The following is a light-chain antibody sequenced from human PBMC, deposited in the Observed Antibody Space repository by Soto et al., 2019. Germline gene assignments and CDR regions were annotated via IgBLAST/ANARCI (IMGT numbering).Light chain of an antibody. CDR2: SAS. Sequence: EIVLTQSPGTLSLSPGERATISCRASQSVFSNLLAWYQQKPGQAPRLLIYSASSRATAIPDRFSGSGSGTDFTLTISRLEPEDLAVYFCHQYGGSLQTFGQGTKLEIK. CDR3: HQYGGSLQT. CDR1: QSVFSNL. J-gene: IGKJ2*01. V-gene: IGKV3-20*01.